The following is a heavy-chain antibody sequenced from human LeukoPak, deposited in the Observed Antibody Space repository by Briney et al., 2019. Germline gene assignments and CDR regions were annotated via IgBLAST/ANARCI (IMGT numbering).Heavy chain of an antibody. CDR3: TRDWHHYDFDS. Sequence: GGSLRLSCAASGFTFSSYYMHWVRQAPGKGLVWVSRINGVGSDRIYADSVKGRFTIPRDNAKNTVYLQMNSLRDEDTALYYCTRDWHHYDFDSWGQGTLVTVSS. CDR1: GFTFSSYY. D-gene: IGHD3-3*01. J-gene: IGHJ5*01. CDR2: INGVGSDR. V-gene: IGHV3-74*01.